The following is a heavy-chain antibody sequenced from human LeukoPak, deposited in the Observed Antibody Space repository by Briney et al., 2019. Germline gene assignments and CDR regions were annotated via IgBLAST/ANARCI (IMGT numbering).Heavy chain of an antibody. CDR2: INWNGGST. CDR1: GFTFDDYG. V-gene: IGHV3-20*04. CDR3: AKDIGDFWSGFYAIFNY. Sequence: PGGSLRLSCAASGFTFDDYGMSWVRQAPGKGLEWVSGINWNGGSTGYADSVKGRFTISRDNRKNSLYLQMNSLRTEDTALYYCAKDIGDFWSGFYAIFNYWGQGNLVIVSS. D-gene: IGHD3-3*01. J-gene: IGHJ4*02.